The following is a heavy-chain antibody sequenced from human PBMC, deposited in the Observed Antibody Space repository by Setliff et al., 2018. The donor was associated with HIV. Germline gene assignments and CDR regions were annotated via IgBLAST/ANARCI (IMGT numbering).Heavy chain of an antibody. CDR2: MYYSGST. D-gene: IGHD5-18*01. V-gene: IGHV4-39*07. CDR3: ARVFVDTAVLRVLEYYFDS. Sequence: SETLSLTCTVSGGSISSSSYYWGWVRQPPGKGLEWIGSMYYSGSTYYTPSLKSRITISLDTSKNQFSLGMRSVTAADTAVYYCARVFVDTAVLRVLEYYFDSWGRGTLVTVS. J-gene: IGHJ4*02. CDR1: GGSISSSSYY.